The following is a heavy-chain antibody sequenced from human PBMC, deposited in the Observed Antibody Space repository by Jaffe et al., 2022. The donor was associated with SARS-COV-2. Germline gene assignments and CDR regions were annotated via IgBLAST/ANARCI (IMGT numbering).Heavy chain of an antibody. V-gene: IGHV3-53*01. Sequence: EVQLVESGGGLIQPGGSLRLSCAASGFTVSSNYMSWVRQAPGKGLEWVSVIYSGGSTYYADSVKGRFTISRDNSKNTLYLQMNSLRAEDTAVYYCASSTYYYDSSDAFQHWGQGTLVTVSS. CDR3: ASSTYYYDSSDAFQH. D-gene: IGHD3-22*01. CDR2: IYSGGST. CDR1: GFTVSSNY. J-gene: IGHJ1*01.